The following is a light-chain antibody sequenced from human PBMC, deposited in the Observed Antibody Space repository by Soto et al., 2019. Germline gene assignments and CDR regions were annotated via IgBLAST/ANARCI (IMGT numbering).Light chain of an antibody. V-gene: IGLV1-40*01. Sequence: QSVLTQPPSVSGAPGQRVTISCTGSSSNIGAGCDVHWYQQLPGTAPKLLIYGNSNRPSGVPDRFSGSKSGTSASLAITGLQAEDEADYYCQSYDSSLSGSRVFGTGT. CDR3: QSYDSSLSGSRV. CDR2: GNS. J-gene: IGLJ1*01. CDR1: SSNIGAGCD.